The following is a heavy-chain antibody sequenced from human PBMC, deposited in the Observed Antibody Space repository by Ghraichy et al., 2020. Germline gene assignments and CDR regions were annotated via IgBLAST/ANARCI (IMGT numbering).Heavy chain of an antibody. J-gene: IGHJ3*02. D-gene: IGHD1-7*01. CDR2: IYWNDVK. V-gene: IGHV2-5*01. CDR3: AHSELDSLDI. Sequence: SGPTLVKPTQTLTLTCTFSGFSLTTSGVGVGWIRQPPGKALEWLALIYWNDALIYWNDVKRYSPSLKSRLTITRDTSKNQVVLTMTNMDPVDTATYYCAHSELDSLDIWGQGTKVTVSS. CDR1: GFSLTTSGVG.